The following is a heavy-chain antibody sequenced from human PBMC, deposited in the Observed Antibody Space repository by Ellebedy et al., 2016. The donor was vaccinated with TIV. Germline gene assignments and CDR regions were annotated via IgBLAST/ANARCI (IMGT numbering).Heavy chain of an antibody. CDR2: IDSAGDT. Sequence: GESLKISXAASGFTFSNYDMHWVRQTTGKGLEWVSGIDSAGDTYYAGSVKGRFTISAENAKNSFYLQMNSLRAGDTAVYYCARERGVPGTWYFDLWGRGTLVTVSS. D-gene: IGHD1-14*01. J-gene: IGHJ2*01. CDR1: GFTFSNYD. CDR3: ARERGVPGTWYFDL. V-gene: IGHV3-13*01.